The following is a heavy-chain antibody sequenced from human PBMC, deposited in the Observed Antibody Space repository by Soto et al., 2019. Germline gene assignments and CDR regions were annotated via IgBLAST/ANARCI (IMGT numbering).Heavy chain of an antibody. CDR3: ANPRGGYCSGGSCYVIDY. Sequence: EVQLWESGGGLVQPGGSLRLSCAASGFTFSSYGMSWVRQAPGKGLEWVAGISGSGGTANNADSVKGRFTISRDDSKNILYLQMNSLRAEDTAVYYCANPRGGYCSGGSCYVIDYWGQGTLVTVSS. D-gene: IGHD2-15*01. CDR1: GFTFSSYG. J-gene: IGHJ4*02. CDR2: ISGSGGTA. V-gene: IGHV3-23*01.